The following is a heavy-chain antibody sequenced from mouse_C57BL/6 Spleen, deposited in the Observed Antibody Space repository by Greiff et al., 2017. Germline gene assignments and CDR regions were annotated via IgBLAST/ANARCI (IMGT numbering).Heavy chain of an antibody. CDR3: AREGYYGNSDYFDY. V-gene: IGHV5-16*01. CDR2: INYDGSST. J-gene: IGHJ2*01. D-gene: IGHD2-1*01. Sequence: EVKLVESEGGLVQPGSSMKLSCTASGFTFSDYYMAWVRQVPEKGLEWVANINYDGSSTYYLDSLKSRFIMSRDNAKNILYLQMSSLKSEDTATYYCAREGYYGNSDYFDYWGQGTTLTVSS. CDR1: GFTFSDYY.